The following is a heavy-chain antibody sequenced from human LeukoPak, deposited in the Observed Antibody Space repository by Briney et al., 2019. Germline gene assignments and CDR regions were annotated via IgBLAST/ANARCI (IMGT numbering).Heavy chain of an antibody. CDR2: IYYSGST. J-gene: IGHJ4*02. Sequence: SQTLSLTCTVSGGSISSGGYYWSWIRQHPGKGLEWIGYIYYSGSTYYNPSLKSRVTISVDTSKNQFSLKLSSVTAADTAVYYCARESRGVIIAFDYWGQGTLVTVSS. D-gene: IGHD3-10*01. CDR1: GGSISSGGYY. CDR3: ARESRGVIIAFDY. V-gene: IGHV4-31*03.